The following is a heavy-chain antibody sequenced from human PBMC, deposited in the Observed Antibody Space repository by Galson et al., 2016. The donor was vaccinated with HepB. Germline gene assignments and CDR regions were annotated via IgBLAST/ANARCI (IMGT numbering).Heavy chain of an antibody. Sequence: SVKVSCKASGYTFTNFPINWVRQAPGQRLEWMGWINTGNGDTRYSQSLQGGATITRDTSASTAYVELNTLTSEDTAVYYCVRDPVRGWAPFDYWGQGTLVTVSS. CDR3: VRDPVRGWAPFDY. CDR1: GYTFTNFP. V-gene: IGHV1-3*04. J-gene: IGHJ4*02. D-gene: IGHD6-19*01. CDR2: INTGNGDT.